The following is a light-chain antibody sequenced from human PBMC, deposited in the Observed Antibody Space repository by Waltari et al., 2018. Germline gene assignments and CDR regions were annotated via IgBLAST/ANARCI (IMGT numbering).Light chain of an antibody. CDR1: SGSVSSNSH. V-gene: IGLV8-61*01. CDR2: NTI. J-gene: IGLJ1*01. CDR3: LLFMGGGVYV. Sequence: QTVVTQEPSFSVSPGGTVTLTCGLSSGSVSSNSHPSWYQQTPGQAPRTLIYNTITRLSGVPDRFSGSILGNKAALTITGAQADDESDYYCLLFMGGGVYVFGTGTKVTVL.